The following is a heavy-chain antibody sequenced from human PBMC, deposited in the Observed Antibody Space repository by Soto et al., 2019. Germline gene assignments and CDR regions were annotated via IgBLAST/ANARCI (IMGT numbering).Heavy chain of an antibody. Sequence: GGSLRLSCAASGFTFSSYGMHWVRQAPGKGLEWVAVISYDGSNKYYADSVKGRFTISRDNSKNTLYLQMNSLRAGDTAVYYCAKFYGSGSSFDYWGQGTLVTVSS. D-gene: IGHD3-10*01. J-gene: IGHJ4*02. V-gene: IGHV3-30*18. CDR3: AKFYGSGSSFDY. CDR1: GFTFSSYG. CDR2: ISYDGSNK.